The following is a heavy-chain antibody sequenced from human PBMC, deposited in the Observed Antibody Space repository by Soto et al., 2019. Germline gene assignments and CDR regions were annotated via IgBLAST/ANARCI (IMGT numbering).Heavy chain of an antibody. D-gene: IGHD1-1*01. CDR1: GFTFTSYG. Sequence: GGSLILSCAASGFTFTSYGMHWVRQAPGKGLEWVAVISYDGSNKYYADDEKCRFTLSRDNSKNTLYLQMNSLRAEDTAVYYCEKGRYRGFYYGMDVWGQEIRVT. CDR2: ISYDGSNK. V-gene: IGHV3-30*18. CDR3: EKGRYRGFYYGMDV. J-gene: IGHJ6*02.